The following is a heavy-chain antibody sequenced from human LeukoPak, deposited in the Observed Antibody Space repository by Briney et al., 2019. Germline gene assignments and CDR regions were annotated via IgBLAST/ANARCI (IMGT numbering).Heavy chain of an antibody. V-gene: IGHV3-74*01. CDR3: TRDQNNAFDP. CDR2: INSDGSTT. J-gene: IGHJ5*02. D-gene: IGHD2/OR15-2a*01. Sequence: PGGSLRLSCAASGFTFSSYWMHWVRQAPGKGLVWVSRINSDGSTTSYADSVKGRFTISRDNAENTVYLQMNSLRAEDTAVFYCTRDQNNAFDPWGQGTLVTVSS. CDR1: GFTFSSYW.